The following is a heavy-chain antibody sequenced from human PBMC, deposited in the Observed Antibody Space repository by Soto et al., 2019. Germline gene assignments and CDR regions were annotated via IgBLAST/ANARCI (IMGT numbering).Heavy chain of an antibody. CDR3: ARGWDHYYGRDV. V-gene: IGHV1-69*01. Sequence: QVQLVQSGAEVKKPGSSVKVSCKASGGTFSNYAISWVRQAPGQGLEWMGGIIPLFDTTNYLQKFQGRVTITADEFTSTAYMELSSLTSHDTAIYYCARGWDHYYGRDVWGQGTTVTVSS. J-gene: IGHJ6*02. D-gene: IGHD1-26*01. CDR1: GGTFSNYA. CDR2: IIPLFDTT.